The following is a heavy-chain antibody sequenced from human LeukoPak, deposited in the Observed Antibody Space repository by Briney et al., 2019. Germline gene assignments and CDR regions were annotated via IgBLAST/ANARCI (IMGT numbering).Heavy chain of an antibody. CDR1: GFLLNSIY. Sequence: GGSLRLSCAVSGFLLNSIYISWVRQAQRKGLEWVSLIYSGGNTYYADCVKGRFTISRDNSKNTLYVQMNSLSPEDTAVYYCARGTQQLKPVFDHWGQGTLVTVSS. D-gene: IGHD6-13*01. V-gene: IGHV3-66*01. CDR2: IYSGGNT. J-gene: IGHJ4*02. CDR3: ARGTQQLKPVFDH.